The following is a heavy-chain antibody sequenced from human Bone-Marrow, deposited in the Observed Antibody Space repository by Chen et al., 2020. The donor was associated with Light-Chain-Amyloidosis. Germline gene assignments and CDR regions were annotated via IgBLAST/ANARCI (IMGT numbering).Heavy chain of an antibody. CDR1: GFSFSNYA. CDR3: AKDRCTSISCSDFDY. V-gene: IGHV3-23*04. CDR2: ARGGDGPT. Sequence: EVQLVESGGGLVQPGGSLRLSCAASGFSFSNYAMTWVRQAPGKGLEWVSVARGGDGPTYYADSVRGRFTIYRDNSKNTLYLQMNSLRAEDTAVYYCAKDRCTSISCSDFDYWGQGTLVTVSS. J-gene: IGHJ4*02. D-gene: IGHD2-2*01.